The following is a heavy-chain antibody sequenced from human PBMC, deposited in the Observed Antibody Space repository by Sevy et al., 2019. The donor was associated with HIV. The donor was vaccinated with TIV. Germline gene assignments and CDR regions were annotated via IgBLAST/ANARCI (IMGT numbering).Heavy chain of an antibody. CDR3: TRAEQYEYDSTSYYDYFDY. CDR1: GFTFGDYA. V-gene: IGHV3-49*03. D-gene: IGHD3-22*01. CDR2: IRRRAFGGTI. Sequence: GGSLRLSCTASGFTFGDYAVGWFRQAPGKGLEWVSFIRRRAFGGTIEYAASVKGRFTISKDDSQSTAYLQMNSLKTEEKAVYYCTRAEQYEYDSTSYYDYFDYWGQGTLVTVSS. J-gene: IGHJ4*02.